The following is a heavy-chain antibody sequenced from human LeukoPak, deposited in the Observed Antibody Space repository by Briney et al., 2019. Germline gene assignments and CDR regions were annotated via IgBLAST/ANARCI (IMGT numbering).Heavy chain of an antibody. V-gene: IGHV4-4*07. J-gene: IGHJ3*02. Sequence: SETLSLTCTVSGGSISSYYWSWIRQPAGKGLEWIGRIYTSGSTNYNPSLKSRVTMSVDTSKNQFSLKLSSVTAADTAVYYCARDTWEPWEGAFDIWGQGTMVTVSS. D-gene: IGHD1-26*01. CDR3: ARDTWEPWEGAFDI. CDR2: IYTSGST. CDR1: GGSISSYY.